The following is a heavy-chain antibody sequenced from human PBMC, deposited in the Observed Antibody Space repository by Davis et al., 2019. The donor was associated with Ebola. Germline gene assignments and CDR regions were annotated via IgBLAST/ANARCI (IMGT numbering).Heavy chain of an antibody. CDR2: IYPGDSDA. J-gene: IGHJ6*02. CDR1: GYTFAQYW. Sequence: GESLKISCKGSGYTFAQYWLGWVRQKPGSGLEWMGIIYPGDSDARYSPSVQGQVTFSVDKSTSTADLQWSSLKASDTAVYYCTRRMVRDGLDVWGQGTTVTVSS. V-gene: IGHV5-51*01. CDR3: TRRMVRDGLDV. D-gene: IGHD3-10*01.